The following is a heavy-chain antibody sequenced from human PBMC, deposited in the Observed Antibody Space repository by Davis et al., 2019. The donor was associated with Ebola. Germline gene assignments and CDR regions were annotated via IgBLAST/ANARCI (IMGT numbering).Heavy chain of an antibody. J-gene: IGHJ5*02. CDR3: ARVIGSITGWFDP. CDR2: INHSGST. D-gene: IGHD1-14*01. V-gene: IGHV4-34*01. CDR1: GGSFSGYY. Sequence: SETLSLTCAVYGGSFSGYYWSWIRQPPGKGLEWIGEINHSGSTNYNPSLKSRVTISVDTSKNQFSLKLSSVTAADTAVYYCARVIGSITGWFDPWGQGTLVTVSS.